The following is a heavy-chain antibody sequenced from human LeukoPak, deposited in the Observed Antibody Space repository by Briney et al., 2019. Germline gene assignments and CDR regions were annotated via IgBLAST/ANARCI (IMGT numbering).Heavy chain of an antibody. D-gene: IGHD3-3*01. CDR1: GYTFTGYY. J-gene: IGHJ5*02. CDR2: INPNSGGT. Sequence: GASVKVSCKASGYTFTGYYMHWVRQAPGQVLEWMGWINPNSGGTNYAQKFQGRVTMTRDTSISTAYMELSRLRSDDTAVYYCARGDYDFWSGPPLLDPWGQGTLVTVSS. CDR3: ARGDYDFWSGPPLLDP. V-gene: IGHV1-2*02.